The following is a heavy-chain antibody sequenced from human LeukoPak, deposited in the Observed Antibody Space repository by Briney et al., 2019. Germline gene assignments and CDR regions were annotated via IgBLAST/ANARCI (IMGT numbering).Heavy chain of an antibody. Sequence: SQTLSLTCAISGDSVSSNSAAWNWIRQSPSRGLEWLGRTYYRSKWYNDYAVSVKSRITINPDTSKSQFSLQLNSVTPEDTAVYYCARERPVTYYYDSSGPNDAFDIWGQGTMVTVSS. D-gene: IGHD3-22*01. CDR3: ARERPVTYYYDSSGPNDAFDI. V-gene: IGHV6-1*01. J-gene: IGHJ3*02. CDR2: TYYRSKWYN. CDR1: GDSVSSNSAA.